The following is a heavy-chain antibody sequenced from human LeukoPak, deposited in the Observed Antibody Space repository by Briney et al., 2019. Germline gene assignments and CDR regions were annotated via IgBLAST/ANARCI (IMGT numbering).Heavy chain of an antibody. D-gene: IGHD2-2*01. CDR2: IYSSGST. J-gene: IGHJ4*02. Sequence: SETLSLTCTVSGGSMSSYYWSWIRQPAGKGLEWIGRIYSSGSTNYNPSLKSRVTMSVDTSKNQFSLKLSSVTAADTAMDYCATYYCSSVCRFDNWGQGTLVTVSS. CDR3: ATYYCSSVCRFDN. V-gene: IGHV4-4*07. CDR1: GGSMSSYY.